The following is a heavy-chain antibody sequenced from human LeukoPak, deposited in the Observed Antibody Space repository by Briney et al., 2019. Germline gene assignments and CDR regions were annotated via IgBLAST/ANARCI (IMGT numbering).Heavy chain of an antibody. CDR3: AREPANYYDSSVTKFDY. D-gene: IGHD3-22*01. CDR2: IIPILGTA. J-gene: IGHJ4*02. Sequence: GASVKVSCKASGGTFSSYAISWVRQAPGQGLEWMGRIIPILGTANYAQKFQGRVTITADKSTSTAYMELSSLRSEDTAVYYCAREPANYYDSSVTKFDYWGQGTLVTVSS. CDR1: GGTFSSYA. V-gene: IGHV1-69*04.